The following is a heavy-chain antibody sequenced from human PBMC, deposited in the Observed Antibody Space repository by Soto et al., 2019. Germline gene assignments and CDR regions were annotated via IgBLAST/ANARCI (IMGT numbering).Heavy chain of an antibody. CDR3: ARDVCSGFRCPFDSGMDV. Sequence: QLVQSGAEVKKPGALVKVSCKTSGYTFTNHAIHWVRQAPGQRLEWMGWNNPGNGYTKYSQDFQGRVAFTRDTSASIAYMELTSLTSEDMAIYYCARDVCSGFRCPFDSGMDVWGQGTTVTVSS. CDR2: NNPGNGYT. D-gene: IGHD2-15*01. V-gene: IGHV1-3*02. CDR1: GYTFTNHA. J-gene: IGHJ6*02.